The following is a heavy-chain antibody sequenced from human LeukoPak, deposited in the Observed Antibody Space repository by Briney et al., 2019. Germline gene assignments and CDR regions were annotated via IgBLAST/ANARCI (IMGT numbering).Heavy chain of an antibody. CDR2: IWYDGSNK. Sequence: GGSLRLSCAASGFTFSSYGMHWVRQAPGKGLEWVAVIWYDGSNKYYADSVKGRFTISRDNSKNTLYLQMNSLRAEDTAVYYCARGSSKVAAAGISLPAEYFQHWGQGTLVTVSS. CDR3: ARGSSKVAAAGISLPAEYFQH. CDR1: GFTFSSYG. J-gene: IGHJ1*01. V-gene: IGHV3-33*01. D-gene: IGHD6-13*01.